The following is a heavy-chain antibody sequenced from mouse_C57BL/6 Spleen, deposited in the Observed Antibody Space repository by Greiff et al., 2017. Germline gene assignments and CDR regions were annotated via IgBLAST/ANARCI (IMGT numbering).Heavy chain of an antibody. CDR2: IDPENGDT. CDR1: GFNIKDDY. J-gene: IGHJ4*01. V-gene: IGHV14-4*01. Sequence: VQLKQSGAELVRPGASVKLSCTASGFNIKDDYMHWVKQRPEQGLEWIGWIDPENGDTEYASKFQGKATIKADTSSNTAYLQLSSLTSEDTAVYYCTTLEYYDGYAMDYWGQGTSVTVSS. CDR3: TTLEYYDGYAMDY. D-gene: IGHD1-1*01.